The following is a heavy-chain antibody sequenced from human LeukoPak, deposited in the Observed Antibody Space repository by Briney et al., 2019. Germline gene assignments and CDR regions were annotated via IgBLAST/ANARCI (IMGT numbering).Heavy chain of an antibody. Sequence: GGSLRLSCAASGYTFGDYGMSWVRQVPGKGLEWVANIKQDGSEKYYVDSVKGRFTISRDNAKNTLYLQMNSLRAEDTAVYYCARSDSSGYFDYFDYWGQGTLVTVSS. D-gene: IGHD3-22*01. J-gene: IGHJ4*02. CDR1: GYTFGDYG. CDR2: IKQDGSEK. V-gene: IGHV3-7*01. CDR3: ARSDSSGYFDYFDY.